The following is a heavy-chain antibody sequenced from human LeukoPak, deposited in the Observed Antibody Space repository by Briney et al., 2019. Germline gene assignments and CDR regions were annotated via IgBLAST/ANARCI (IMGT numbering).Heavy chain of an antibody. CDR1: GGSISSYY. CDR3: ARGRITMIVVGSLDY. J-gene: IGHJ4*02. Sequence: SETLSLTCTVSGGSISSYYWSWIRQPPGKGLEWIGYIYYSGSTNYNPSLKSRVTISVDTSKNQLSLKLSSVTAADTAVYYCARGRITMIVVGSLDYWGQGTLVTVSS. V-gene: IGHV4-59*12. D-gene: IGHD3-22*01. CDR2: IYYSGST.